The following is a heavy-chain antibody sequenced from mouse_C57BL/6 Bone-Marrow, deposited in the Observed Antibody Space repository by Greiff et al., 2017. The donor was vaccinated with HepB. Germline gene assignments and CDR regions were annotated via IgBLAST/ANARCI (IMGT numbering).Heavy chain of an antibody. CDR3: YYGSRDY. V-gene: IGHV1-69*02. D-gene: IGHD1-1*01. CDR2: INPNYGTT. J-gene: IGHJ2*01. CDR1: GYTFTSYW. Sequence: QVQLQQPGAELVKPGASVKLSCKASGYTFTSYWMHWVKQRPGRGLEWIGVINPNYGTTSYNQKFKGKATLTVDQSSSTAYMQLNSLTSEDSAVYYCYYGSRDYWGQGTTLTVSS.